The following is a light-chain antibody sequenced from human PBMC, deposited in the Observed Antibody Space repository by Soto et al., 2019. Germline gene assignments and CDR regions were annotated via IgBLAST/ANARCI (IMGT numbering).Light chain of an antibody. CDR3: QQSYSTPPT. Sequence: DIQMTQSPSSLSASVGDRVTITCRASQSISSYLNWYQQNPGQAPKLLIYAASSLQSGVPSRFSGSGSGTDFTLTISSLQPEDVATYYCQQSYSTPPTFGQGTKLEIK. CDR2: AAS. V-gene: IGKV1-39*01. CDR1: QSISSY. J-gene: IGKJ2*01.